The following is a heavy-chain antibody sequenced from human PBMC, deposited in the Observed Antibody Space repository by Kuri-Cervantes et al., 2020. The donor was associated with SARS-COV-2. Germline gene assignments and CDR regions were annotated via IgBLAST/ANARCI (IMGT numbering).Heavy chain of an antibody. V-gene: IGHV4-34*01. Sequence: GSLRLSCAVYGGSFSGYYWSWIRQPPGKGLEWIGKIYYSGTTYYNPSLKSRVTISVGTSKNQFSLRLRSVTAADTAVYYCARVEYSSGWYVDYWGQGTLVTVSS. CDR3: ARVEYSSGWYVDY. CDR2: IYYSGTT. CDR1: GGSFSGYY. D-gene: IGHD6-19*01. J-gene: IGHJ4*02.